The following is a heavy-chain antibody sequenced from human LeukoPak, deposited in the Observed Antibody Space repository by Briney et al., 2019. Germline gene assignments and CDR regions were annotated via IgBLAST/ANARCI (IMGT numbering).Heavy chain of an antibody. CDR2: IYSGGST. D-gene: IGHD4-11*01. J-gene: IGHJ5*02. CDR1: GFAVSSDY. CDR3: ARAEGST. Sequence: GGSLRLSCAASGFAVSSDYMSWVRQAPGKGLEWVSVIYSGGSTYYADSVKGRFTVSRDNSKNTVYLQMNSLRAEDTAIYYCARAEGSTWGQGTLVTVSS. V-gene: IGHV3-53*01.